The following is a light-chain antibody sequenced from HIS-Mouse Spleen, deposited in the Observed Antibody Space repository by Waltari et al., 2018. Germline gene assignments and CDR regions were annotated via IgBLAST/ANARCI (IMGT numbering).Light chain of an antibody. J-gene: IGLJ7*02. CDR3: QVWDSSSDHPV. CDR2: DDS. V-gene: IGLV3-21*02. Sequence: SYVLTQPPSVSVAPGQTARITCGGNNIGSKSVHWYQQKPGQAPVLVVYDDSDRPSGIAERFSGSNSGNTATLTISRVEAGDEADYYCQVWDSSSDHPVFGGGTQLTAL. CDR1: NIGSKS.